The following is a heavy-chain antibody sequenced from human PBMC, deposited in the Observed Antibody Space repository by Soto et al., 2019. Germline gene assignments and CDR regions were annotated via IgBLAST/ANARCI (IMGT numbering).Heavy chain of an antibody. CDR3: ARDRLVAATSAPPYCYYGMDV. Sequence: GGSLRLSCATSGFTSSSYSMNWVRQAPGMGLEWVSSISSSSRYIYYADSVRGRFTISRDNAKNSLYLQINSLRAEDTAVYYCARDRLVAATSAPPYCYYGMDVWGQGTTVTVSS. CDR1: GFTSSSYS. V-gene: IGHV3-21*01. D-gene: IGHD2-15*01. CDR2: ISSSSRYI. J-gene: IGHJ6*02.